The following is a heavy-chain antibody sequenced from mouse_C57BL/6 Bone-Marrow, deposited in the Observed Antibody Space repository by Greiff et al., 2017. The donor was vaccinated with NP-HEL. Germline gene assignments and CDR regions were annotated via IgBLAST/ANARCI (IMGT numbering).Heavy chain of an antibody. CDR2: INPNNGGT. J-gene: IGHJ2*01. CDR1: GYTFTDYY. V-gene: IGHV1-18*01. CDR3: ARDDGDY. D-gene: IGHD2-3*01. Sequence: EVKLVESGPELVKPGASVKIPCKASGYTFTDYYMDWVKQSPGKSLEWIGDINPNNGGTNYNQTFKGNDTLTVDKSSSTAYMELRRLTSEDTAVYYCARDDGDYWGQGTTLTVSS.